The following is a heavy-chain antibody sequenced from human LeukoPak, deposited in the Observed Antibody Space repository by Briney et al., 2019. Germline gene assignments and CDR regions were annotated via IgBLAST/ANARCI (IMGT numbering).Heavy chain of an antibody. Sequence: GGSLRLSCAASGFTFTSYSMNWVRQAPGKGLEWVSTISGGGGSTYYAGSVKGRFTISRDNSKNTLCLQVNSLRAEDTAVYYCAKGGKWDVTPFDYWGQGTLVTVSS. J-gene: IGHJ4*02. D-gene: IGHD1-26*01. CDR1: GFTFTSYS. CDR3: AKGGKWDVTPFDY. V-gene: IGHV3-23*01. CDR2: ISGGGGST.